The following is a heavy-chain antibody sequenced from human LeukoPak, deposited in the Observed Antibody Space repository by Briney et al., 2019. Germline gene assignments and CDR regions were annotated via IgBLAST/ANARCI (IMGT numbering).Heavy chain of an antibody. CDR2: IYPGDSDT. CDR1: GYSFTNYW. V-gene: IGHV5-51*01. Sequence: ESLKISCEGSGYSFTNYWIGWVRQMPGKGLEWMGIIYPGDSDTRYNPSFQGQVTISAGKSINTAYLQWSSLKASDTAIYYCARRGYNYGFGVDYWGQGTLVTVSS. J-gene: IGHJ4*02. D-gene: IGHD5-18*01. CDR3: ARRGYNYGFGVDY.